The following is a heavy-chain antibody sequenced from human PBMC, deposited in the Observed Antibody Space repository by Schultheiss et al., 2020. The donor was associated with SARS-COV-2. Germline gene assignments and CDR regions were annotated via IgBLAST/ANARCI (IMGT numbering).Heavy chain of an antibody. V-gene: IGHV4-31*03. CDR1: GGSISSGGYY. D-gene: IGHD4-23*01. Sequence: TLSLTCTVSGGSISSGGYYWSWIRQHPGKGLEWIGYIYYSGSTYYNPSLKSRVTISVDTSKNQFSLKLSSVTAADTAVYYCARYDYGGHFDYWGQGTLVTVSS. CDR3: ARYDYGGHFDY. J-gene: IGHJ4*02. CDR2: IYYSGST.